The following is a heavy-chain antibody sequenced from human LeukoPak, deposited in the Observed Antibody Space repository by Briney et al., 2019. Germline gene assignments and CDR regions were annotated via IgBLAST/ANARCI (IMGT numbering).Heavy chain of an antibody. CDR2: INPNSGGT. D-gene: IGHD2-21*02. Sequence: ASVTVSCKASGYTFTGYYIHWVRQAPGQGLEWMGWINPNSGGTKYAQKFQGRVNVTRDTSISTVYMELSSLTSDDTAVYYCARERIVVVTLSDGIEIWGQGTMVRASS. CDR1: GYTFTGYY. J-gene: IGHJ3*02. V-gene: IGHV1-2*02. CDR3: ARERIVVVTLSDGIEI.